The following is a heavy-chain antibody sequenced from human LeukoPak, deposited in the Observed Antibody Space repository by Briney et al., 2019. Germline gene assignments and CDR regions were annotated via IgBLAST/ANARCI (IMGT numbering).Heavy chain of an antibody. D-gene: IGHD4-17*01. J-gene: IGHJ4*02. CDR2: INHSGST. CDR1: GGSFSGYY. CDR3: ARQEFYGDYYFDY. Sequence: SETLSLTCAVYGGSFSGYYWSWIRQPPGKGLEWIGEINHSGSTNYNPSLKSRVTISVDTSKNQFSLKLSSVTAADTAVYYCARQEFYGDYYFDYWGQGTLVTVSS. V-gene: IGHV4-34*01.